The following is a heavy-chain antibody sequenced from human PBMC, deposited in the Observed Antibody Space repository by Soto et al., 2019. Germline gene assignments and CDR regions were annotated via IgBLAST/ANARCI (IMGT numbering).Heavy chain of an antibody. V-gene: IGHV1-69*12. CDR3: ARILGTTVTTYYCYGMDV. D-gene: IGHD4-4*01. CDR2: IMPIFGTA. Sequence: QVQLVQSGAEVKKPGSSVKVSCKASGGTFSSYAISWVRQSPGQGLALMGGIMPIFGTANYAQKFQGRVTITADESTSTAYMELSSLRSEDTAVYYCARILGTTVTTYYCYGMDVLGQGTTVTVSS. J-gene: IGHJ6*02. CDR1: GGTFSSYA.